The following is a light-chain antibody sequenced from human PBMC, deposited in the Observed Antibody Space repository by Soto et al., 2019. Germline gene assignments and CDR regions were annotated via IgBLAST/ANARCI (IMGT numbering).Light chain of an antibody. V-gene: IGLV2-14*03. CDR1: SSEVGGYNF. Sequence: QSVLTQPASVSGSPGQSIAVSCTGTSSEVGGYNFVSWYQHHPGKAPKLIIYDVNNRPSGVSDRFSGSKSGNTASLTISGLQAEDEADYYCTSYTSSFTYVFGAGTKVTVL. J-gene: IGLJ1*01. CDR3: TSYTSSFTYV. CDR2: DVN.